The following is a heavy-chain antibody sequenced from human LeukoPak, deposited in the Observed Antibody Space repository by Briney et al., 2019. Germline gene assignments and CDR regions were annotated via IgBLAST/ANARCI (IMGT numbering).Heavy chain of an antibody. V-gene: IGHV3-23*01. CDR3: AKDYSSSPEYYYYYYMDV. D-gene: IGHD6-6*01. J-gene: IGHJ6*03. CDR2: IDGDGTNT. CDR1: GFTFGSHA. Sequence: GGSLRLSCAASGFTFGSHAMTWVRQAPGKGLEWVSGIDGDGTNTYYADSVKGRFTVSRDNSKNTLYLQMNSLRAEDTAVYYCAKDYSSSPEYYYYYYMDVWGKGTTVTVSS.